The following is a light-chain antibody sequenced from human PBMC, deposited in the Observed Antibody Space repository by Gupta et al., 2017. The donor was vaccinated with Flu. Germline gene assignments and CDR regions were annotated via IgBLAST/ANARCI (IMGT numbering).Light chain of an antibody. V-gene: IGKV1-33*01. CDR3: HQHSHLPPGT. J-gene: IGKJ3*01. Sequence: DIQMTQSPSSLSVSVGDRVTITCQASQDIRNYLNWYKQKPGKAPKLLIYDASNWETGVPSRLSGSGGGTHFTFPINTRQPEDVAAYYCHQHSHLPPGTFGPGTKVHIK. CDR2: DAS. CDR1: QDIRNY.